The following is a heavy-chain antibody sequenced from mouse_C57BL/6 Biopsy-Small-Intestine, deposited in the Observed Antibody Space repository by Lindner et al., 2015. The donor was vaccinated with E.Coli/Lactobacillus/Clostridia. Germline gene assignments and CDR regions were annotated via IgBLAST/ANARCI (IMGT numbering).Heavy chain of an antibody. V-gene: IGHV1-76*01. CDR1: GYTFTDYY. CDR3: ARGYSNYVGDY. D-gene: IGHD2-5*01. J-gene: IGHJ2*01. CDR2: IYPGSGNT. Sequence: VQLQESGAELVRPGASVKLSCKASGYTFTDYYINWVKQRPGQGLEWIARIYPGSGNTYYNEKFKGKATLTAEKPSSTAYMQLSSLTSEDSAVYFCARGYSNYVGDYWGQGTTLTVSS.